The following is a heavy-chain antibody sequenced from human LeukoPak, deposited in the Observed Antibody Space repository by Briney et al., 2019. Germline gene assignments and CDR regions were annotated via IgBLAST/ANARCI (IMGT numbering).Heavy chain of an antibody. CDR3: ARDSSTYRSFDY. CDR1: GGSVSSSSYY. Sequence: SETLSLTCAVSGGSVSSSSYYWGWIRQPPGKGLEWIGSIYYSGSTYYNPSLKSRVTISVDTSKNQFSLRLSSVAAADTAVYYCARDSSTYRSFDYWGQGTLVTVSS. V-gene: IGHV4-39*07. J-gene: IGHJ4*02. CDR2: IYYSGST.